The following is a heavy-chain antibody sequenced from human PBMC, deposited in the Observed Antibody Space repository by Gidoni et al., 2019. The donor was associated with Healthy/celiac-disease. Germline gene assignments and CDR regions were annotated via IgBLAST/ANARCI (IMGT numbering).Heavy chain of an antibody. V-gene: IGHV4-34*01. CDR2: INHSGST. J-gene: IGHJ3*02. Sequence: HVQLQQWVAGLLKPSETLSLTCAVYGGSFSGYYWSWIRQPPGKGLEWIEEINHSGSTNYNPTLKSRVTISVETSKNQFSLKLSSVTAADTAVYYCARDLLNFYVSAIWGQGTMVTVSS. CDR3: ARDLLNFYVSAI. CDR1: GGSFSGYY. D-gene: IGHD3-16*01.